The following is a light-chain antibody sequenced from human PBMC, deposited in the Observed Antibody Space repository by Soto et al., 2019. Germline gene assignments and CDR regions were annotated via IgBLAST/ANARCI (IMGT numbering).Light chain of an antibody. CDR2: DAS. CDR3: QQRSNWPPST. CDR1: QSVSSY. Sequence: EIVLTQPPATLSLSPGERATLSCRASQSVSSYLAWYQQKPGQAPRLLIYDASNRATGIPARFSGSGSGTDFTLTISSLEPEDFAVYYCQQRSNWPPSTFGQGTKLELK. J-gene: IGKJ1*01. V-gene: IGKV3-11*01.